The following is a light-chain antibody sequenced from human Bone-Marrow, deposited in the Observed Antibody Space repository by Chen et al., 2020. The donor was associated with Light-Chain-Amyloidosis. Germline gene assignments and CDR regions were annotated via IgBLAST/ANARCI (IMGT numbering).Light chain of an antibody. CDR3: QQYYSYPPLT. CDR1: QGISSY. J-gene: IGKJ4*01. V-gene: IGKV1-8*01. Sequence: AIRVTQPPPSLSAPEGDRVTITCRASQGISSYLAWYQQKPGTAPKLLIYAASTLQSGVPSRFSGSGSGTDFTLTISCLQSEDFATYYCQQYYSYPPLTFGGGTKVEIK. CDR2: AAS.